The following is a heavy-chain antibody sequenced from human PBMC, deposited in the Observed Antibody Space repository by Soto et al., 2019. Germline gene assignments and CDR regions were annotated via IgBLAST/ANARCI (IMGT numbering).Heavy chain of an antibody. J-gene: IGHJ6*03. D-gene: IGHD2-15*01. CDR1: GDSVSSNSAA. CDR2: TYYRSKWYN. V-gene: IGHV6-1*01. CDR3: ARLYCSGGSCYPAYYYYMDV. Sequence: PSQTLSLTCAISGDSVSSNSAAWNWIRQSPSRGLEWLGRTYYRSKWYNDYAVSVKSRITINPDTSKNQFSLQLNSVTPEDTAVYYCARLYCSGGSCYPAYYYYMDVWGKGTTVTVSS.